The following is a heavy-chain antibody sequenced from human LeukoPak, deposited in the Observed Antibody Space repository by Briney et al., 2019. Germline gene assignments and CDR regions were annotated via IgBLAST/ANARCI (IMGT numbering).Heavy chain of an antibody. J-gene: IGHJ3*02. D-gene: IGHD5-18*01. CDR2: IYSSGST. V-gene: IGHV4-39*07. Sequence: SETLSLTCRVSGASINSGSNYWGWIRQPPGKTLEWIGSIYSSGSTYYNPSLKSRVIIMIDTPKNHFSLTLSSVTAADAAVYYCARSDGYGLVGIWGQGTMVTVFS. CDR3: ARSDGYGLVGI. CDR1: GASINSGSNY.